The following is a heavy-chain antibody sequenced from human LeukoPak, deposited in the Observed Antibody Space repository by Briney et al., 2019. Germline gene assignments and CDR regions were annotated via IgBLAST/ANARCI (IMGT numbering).Heavy chain of an antibody. Sequence: ASVKVSCKASAYTFTDYYLHWVRQAPGQGLEWMGWINPNSGATNYAQKFQGRVTMTRDTSISTAYMELSRLRSDDTAVYYCARDLIRIGSAVLSAFDIWGQGTMVTVSS. CDR1: AYTFTDYY. D-gene: IGHD2-15*01. CDR2: INPNSGAT. CDR3: ARDLIRIGSAVLSAFDI. J-gene: IGHJ3*02. V-gene: IGHV1-2*02.